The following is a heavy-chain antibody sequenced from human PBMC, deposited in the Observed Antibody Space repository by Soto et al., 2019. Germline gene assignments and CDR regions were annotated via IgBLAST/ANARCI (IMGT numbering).Heavy chain of an antibody. J-gene: IGHJ6*03. Sequence: QPGGSLRLSCAASGFTVSSNYMSWVRQAPGKGLEWVSVIYSGGSTYYADSVKGRFTISRHNSKNTLYLQMNSLRAEDTAVYYCARAKGGGAAAGTRRGYYYMDVWGKGTTVTVSS. D-gene: IGHD6-13*01. CDR1: GFTVSSNY. CDR3: ARAKGGGAAAGTRRGYYYMDV. CDR2: IYSGGST. V-gene: IGHV3-53*04.